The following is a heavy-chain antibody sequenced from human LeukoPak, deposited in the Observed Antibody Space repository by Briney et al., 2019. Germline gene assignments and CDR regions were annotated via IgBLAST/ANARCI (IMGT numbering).Heavy chain of an antibody. D-gene: IGHD6-19*01. J-gene: IGHJ3*02. Sequence: GGSLRLSCAASGFTFYTYSMNWVRQAPGKGLEWVSSISSSGTYTYYADSVKGRFTISRDNSKNTLYLQMNSLRAEDTAVYYCAKERIAVADDAFDIWGQGTMVTVSS. CDR2: ISSSGTYT. V-gene: IGHV3-21*01. CDR3: AKERIAVADDAFDI. CDR1: GFTFYTYS.